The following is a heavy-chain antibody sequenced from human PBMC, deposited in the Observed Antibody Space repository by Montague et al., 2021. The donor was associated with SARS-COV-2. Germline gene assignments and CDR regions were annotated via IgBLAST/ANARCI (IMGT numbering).Heavy chain of an antibody. V-gene: IGHV4-39*07. D-gene: IGHD3-16*01. CDR3: VAGGDSAKAGAY. CDR2: VLYTGTP. J-gene: IGHJ4*02. CDR1: GGSIANSHKY. Sequence: SETLSLTCTVSGGSIANSHKYWGWVRQPPGKGLEWIGSVLYTGTPYDHSSLTARVTISLDTSKNQFSLKMYSVTAADTATYFCVAGGDSAKAGAYWGQGTLVTVSS.